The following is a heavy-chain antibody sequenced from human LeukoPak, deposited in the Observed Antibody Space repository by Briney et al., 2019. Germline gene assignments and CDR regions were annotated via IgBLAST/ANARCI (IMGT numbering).Heavy chain of an antibody. Sequence: ASVKVSCKASGYTFTGYYMHWVRQAPGQGLEWMGWINPNSGGTNYAQKFQGRATMTRDTSISTAYMELSRLRSDDTAVYYCAREFPLDSSSNYYYGMDVWGQGTTVTVSS. D-gene: IGHD6-6*01. J-gene: IGHJ6*02. CDR3: AREFPLDSSSNYYYGMDV. V-gene: IGHV1-2*02. CDR1: GYTFTGYY. CDR2: INPNSGGT.